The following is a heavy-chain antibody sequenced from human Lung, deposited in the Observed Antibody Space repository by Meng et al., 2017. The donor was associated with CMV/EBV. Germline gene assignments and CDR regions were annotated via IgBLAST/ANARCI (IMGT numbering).Heavy chain of an antibody. CDR2: IGGNGRNT. J-gene: IGHJ4*02. V-gene: IGHV3-23*01. CDR3: ATYDLLTGPDY. Sequence: GEXXKISCAASGFTFRNYAMSWVRQTPGMGLEWVSLIGGNGRNTDYAASVKGRFTISRDNSKSTLYLQMNSLRAEDTAIYYCATYDLLTGPDYWGQGTLVTVSS. CDR1: GFTFRNYA. D-gene: IGHD3-9*01.